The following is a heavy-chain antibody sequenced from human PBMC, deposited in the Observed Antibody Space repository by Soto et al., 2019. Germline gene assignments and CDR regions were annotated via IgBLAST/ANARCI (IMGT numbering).Heavy chain of an antibody. CDR3: ARVTLYGVVINPPRHYFYTDV. CDR1: GYTFNSYG. V-gene: IGHV1-18*01. D-gene: IGHD3-3*01. Sequence: QLMQSGAEVKKPGASVKVSCKPSGYTFNSYGITWVRQAPGQGLEWMGWINTYNGNTNYAQKSQSTVTMNTDTSTRTAYMELRSLTSDDTAVYYSARVTLYGVVINPPRHYFYTDVWGTGTTVSVPS. J-gene: IGHJ6*03. CDR2: INTYNGNT.